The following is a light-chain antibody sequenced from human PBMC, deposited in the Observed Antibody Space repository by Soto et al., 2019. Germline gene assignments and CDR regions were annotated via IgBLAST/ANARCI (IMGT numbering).Light chain of an antibody. Sequence: EIVLTQSPGTLSLSPGDRATLSCRASQSVGSNYLAWYQQKPGQAPRLLLYGASSRAIGIPDRFSGSGSGTDFTLIIIRLEPEDFAVYYCQHYGTSLPLTFGGGTKVEIK. CDR2: GAS. CDR1: QSVGSNY. CDR3: QHYGTSLPLT. V-gene: IGKV3-20*01. J-gene: IGKJ4*01.